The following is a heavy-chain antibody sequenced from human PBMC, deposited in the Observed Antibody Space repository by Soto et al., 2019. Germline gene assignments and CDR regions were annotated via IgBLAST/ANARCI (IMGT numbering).Heavy chain of an antibody. CDR3: TRDQGAYYDYIWGSYSYTAGY. CDR2: IRSKAYGGTT. D-gene: IGHD3-16*02. Sequence: GGSLRLSCTASGFTFGDYAMSWFRQAPGKGLEWVGFIRSKAYGGTTEYAASVKGRFTISRDDSKSIAYLQMNSLKTEDTAVYYCTRDQGAYYDYIWGSYSYTAGYWGQGTLVTVSS. V-gene: IGHV3-49*03. J-gene: IGHJ4*02. CDR1: GFTFGDYA.